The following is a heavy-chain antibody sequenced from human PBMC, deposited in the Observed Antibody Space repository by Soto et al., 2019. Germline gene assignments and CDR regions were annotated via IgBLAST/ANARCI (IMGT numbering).Heavy chain of an antibody. D-gene: IGHD4-4*01. CDR2: INHGGNT. Sequence: SETLSLTCAVYGGSFSGYFCSWIRQPPGKGLEWIGDINHGGNTIYNPSLKSRVTISIDTSKKQFSLRLNSVTAADTAVYYCARGLDYRVYQSGMDLWGQGTTVTV. V-gene: IGHV4-34*01. CDR3: ARGLDYRVYQSGMDL. CDR1: GGSFSGYF. J-gene: IGHJ6*02.